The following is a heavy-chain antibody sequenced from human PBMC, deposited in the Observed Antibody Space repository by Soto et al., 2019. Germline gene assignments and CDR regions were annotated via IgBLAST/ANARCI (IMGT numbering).Heavy chain of an antibody. CDR2: INPSGGTT. J-gene: IGHJ4*02. V-gene: IGHV1-46*01. CDR1: GYTFTNYH. CDR3: AREVLIDLNYFDY. Sequence: QVQLVQSGTEVKKPGASVKVPCKASGYTFTNYHIHWVRQAPEDGLEWMGRINPSGGTTIYAQKFHGRVTMTRDTSTSTVYMELSSLRSEVTAVYYCAREVLIDLNYFDYWGQGALVTVSS. D-gene: IGHD2-21*01.